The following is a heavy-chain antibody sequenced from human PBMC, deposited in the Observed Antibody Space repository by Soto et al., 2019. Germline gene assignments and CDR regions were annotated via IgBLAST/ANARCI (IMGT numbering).Heavy chain of an antibody. CDR3: ARLGSSCPSYDYGMDV. V-gene: IGHV4-34*01. CDR1: GGSFSGYY. D-gene: IGHD6-13*01. Sequence: SETLSLTXAVSGGSFSGYYWSWFRQPPGKGLEWIGEINHTGSTIYNPSLKSRLTISVDSSKNQFSLKLSSVTAADTAAYYCARLGSSCPSYDYGMDVWGQGTTVTVSS. J-gene: IGHJ6*02. CDR2: INHTGST.